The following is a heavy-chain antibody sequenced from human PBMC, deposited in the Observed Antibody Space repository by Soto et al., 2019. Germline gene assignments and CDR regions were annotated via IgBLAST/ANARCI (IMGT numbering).Heavy chain of an antibody. D-gene: IGHD3-22*01. CDR2: IYYTGST. V-gene: IGHV4-39*01. J-gene: IGHJ4*02. Sequence: QLQLQESGPGLVKPSETLSLTCTVSGGSLSSRTYHWVWIRQPPGNGLEWIGSIYYTGSTYYNPSLKSRGTITVDKSKNQLSLKQSSVTAADTAVYYYAGRSDTSVYYYFDYWGQGTLVTVCS. CDR1: GGSLSSRTYH. CDR3: AGRSDTSVYYYFDY.